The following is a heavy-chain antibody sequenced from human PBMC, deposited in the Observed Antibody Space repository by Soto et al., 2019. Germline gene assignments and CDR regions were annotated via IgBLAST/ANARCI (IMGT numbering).Heavy chain of an antibody. D-gene: IGHD3-3*02. CDR3: TTDSHFSTRLVRFDL. CDR2: IKSKIDGGTT. CDR1: GFIFSTAW. V-gene: IGHV3-15*07. Sequence: EVQLVESGGGLVEPGGSLRLSCAASGFIFSTAWINWVRQAPGKGLEWVGSIKSKIDGGTTDFAASVKGRFAISRDDSQDTMFLKMNSLKSEDTAVYYCTTDSHFSTRLVRFDLWGRGTLVTVSS. J-gene: IGHJ4*01.